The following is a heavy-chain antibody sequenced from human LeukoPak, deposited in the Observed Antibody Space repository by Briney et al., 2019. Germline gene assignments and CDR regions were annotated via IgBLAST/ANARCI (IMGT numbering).Heavy chain of an antibody. D-gene: IGHD6-13*01. Sequence: SETLSLTCTVSGGSISSYYWSWIRQPPGKGLEWIGYIYYSGSTNYNPSLKSRVTISVDTSKNQFSLKLSSVTAADTAVYYCARASAALLTAGQNAFDIWGQGTMVTVSS. V-gene: IGHV4-59*01. CDR1: GGSISSYY. CDR2: IYYSGST. J-gene: IGHJ3*02. CDR3: ARASAALLTAGQNAFDI.